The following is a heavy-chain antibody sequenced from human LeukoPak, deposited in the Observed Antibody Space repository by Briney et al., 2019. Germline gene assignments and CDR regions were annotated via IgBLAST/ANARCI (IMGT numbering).Heavy chain of an antibody. CDR3: AREVYGGNRGGNWFDP. CDR1: GFTFSSYA. D-gene: IGHD4-23*01. V-gene: IGHV3-30-3*01. J-gene: IGHJ5*02. Sequence: QPGRSLGLSCAASGFTFSSYAMHWVRQAPGKGLEWVAVISYDGSNKYYADSVKGRFTISRDNSKNTLYLQMNSLRAEDTAVYYCAREVYGGNRGGNWFDPWGQGTLVTVSS. CDR2: ISYDGSNK.